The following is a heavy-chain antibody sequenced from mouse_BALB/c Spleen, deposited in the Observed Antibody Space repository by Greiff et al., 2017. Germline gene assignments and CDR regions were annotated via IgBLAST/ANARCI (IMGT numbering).Heavy chain of an antibody. CDR2: ISSGGSYT. V-gene: IGHV5-9-3*01. J-gene: IGHJ4*01. CDR1: GFTFSSYA. Sequence: EVKLVESGGGLVKPGGSLKLSCAASGFTFSSYAMSWVRQTPEKRLEWVATISSGGSYTYYPDSVKGRFTISRDNAKNTLYLQMSSLRSEDTAMYYCARAYYRYDEDYAMDYWGQGTSVTVSS. D-gene: IGHD2-14*01. CDR3: ARAYYRYDEDYAMDY.